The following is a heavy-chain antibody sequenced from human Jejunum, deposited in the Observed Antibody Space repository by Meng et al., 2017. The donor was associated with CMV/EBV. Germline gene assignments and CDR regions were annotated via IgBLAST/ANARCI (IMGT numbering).Heavy chain of an antibody. D-gene: IGHD3-22*01. CDR3: TRVRSSDFDY. Sequence: TSSGFSFGDDTMSWVRQAPGKGLQWVGVIRSKPYGGSTEYAASVNGRFTISRDDSKNIAYLQMNSLKPEDTAVYYCTRVRSSDFDYWGQGTLVTVSS. CDR1: GFSFGDDT. J-gene: IGHJ4*02. V-gene: IGHV3-49*04. CDR2: IRSKPYGGST.